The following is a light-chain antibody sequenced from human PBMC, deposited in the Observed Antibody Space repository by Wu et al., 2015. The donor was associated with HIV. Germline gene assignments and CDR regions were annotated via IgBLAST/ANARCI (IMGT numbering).Light chain of an antibody. J-gene: IGKJ5*01. Sequence: EIVLTQSPGTLSLSPGERATLSCRASQSVINSYLAWYQQKPGQAPRLLIYDASSRATGIPDRFSGSGSGTDFTLTISRLEPEDFAVYYCQQYDNSPITFGPGTRLEIK. V-gene: IGKV3-20*01. CDR1: QSVINSY. CDR3: QQYDNSPIT. CDR2: DAS.